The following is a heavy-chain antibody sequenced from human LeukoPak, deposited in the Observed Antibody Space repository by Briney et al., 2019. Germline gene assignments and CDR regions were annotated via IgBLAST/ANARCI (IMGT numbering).Heavy chain of an antibody. CDR1: GFTFSSYA. J-gene: IGHJ4*02. CDR3: AKESNWIVGAGGFDY. D-gene: IGHD1-26*01. CDR2: ISGSGGST. Sequence: GGSLRLSCAASGFTFSSYAMSWVRQAPGKGLEWVAGISGSGGSTYYADSVKGRFTISRDNSKNTLYLQMNSLRAEDTAVYYCAKESNWIVGAGGFDYWGQGTLVTVSS. V-gene: IGHV3-23*01.